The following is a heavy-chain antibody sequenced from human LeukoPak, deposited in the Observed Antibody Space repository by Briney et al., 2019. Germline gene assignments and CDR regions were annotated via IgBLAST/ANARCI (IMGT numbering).Heavy chain of an antibody. D-gene: IGHD2-2*01. Sequence: GGCLRLFCAASGFTFSTYTMHWVRQAPGKGLEYVSSISGDGGNTYYASSVKGRFTISRDNSRNTVYLQMGSLRAEDMAVYYCARDTLYCSRSSCPLGYMDVWGKGTTVTVPS. CDR1: GFTFSTYT. CDR3: ARDTLYCSRSSCPLGYMDV. V-gene: IGHV3-64*01. CDR2: ISGDGGNT. J-gene: IGHJ6*03.